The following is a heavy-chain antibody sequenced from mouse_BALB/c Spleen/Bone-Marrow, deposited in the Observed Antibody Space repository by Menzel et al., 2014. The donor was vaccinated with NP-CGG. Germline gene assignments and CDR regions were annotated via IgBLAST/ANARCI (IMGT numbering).Heavy chain of an antibody. D-gene: IGHD1-1*01. CDR3: TRNYGSSYPSWFAY. V-gene: IGHV1S22*01. J-gene: IGHJ3*01. CDR1: GYTFTSYW. CDR2: IYPGSGST. Sequence: LQQSGSELVRPGASVKLPCKASGYTFTSYWMHWVKQRHGQGLEWIGNIYPGSGSTNYDEKFKSKGTLTVDTSSSTAYMHLSSLTSEDSAVYYCTRNYGSSYPSWFAYWSQRTPVTVSA.